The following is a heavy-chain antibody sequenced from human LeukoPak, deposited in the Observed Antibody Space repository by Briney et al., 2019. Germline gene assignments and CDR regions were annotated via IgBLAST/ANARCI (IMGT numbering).Heavy chain of an antibody. CDR1: GGAISRSSYY. V-gene: IGHV4-39*01. D-gene: IGHD3-10*01. J-gene: IGHJ4*02. CDR2: IYYSGST. Sequence: SGTQSLTCTVSGGAISRSSYYCGWIRQPPGKRLEWIGSIYYSGSTDYNPSLKSRVTIAVDTSKNQFSLKLSSVTATDTAVYYCARTYYYGSGNRDDYWGQGTLVTVSS. CDR3: ARTYYYGSGNRDDY.